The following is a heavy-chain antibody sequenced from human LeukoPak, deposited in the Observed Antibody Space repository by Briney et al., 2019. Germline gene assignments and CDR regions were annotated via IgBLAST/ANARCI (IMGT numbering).Heavy chain of an antibody. CDR3: ARGGVVPAAIIFDY. CDR1: GYTFTGYY. D-gene: IGHD2-2*02. V-gene: IGHV1-2*02. J-gene: IGHJ4*02. Sequence: GASVKVSCKASGYTFTGYYMHWVRQAPGQGLEWMGWINPNSGDTNYAQKFQGRVIMTRDTSISTAYMELSRLRSDDTAVYYCARGGVVPAAIIFDYWGQGTLVTVSS. CDR2: INPNSGDT.